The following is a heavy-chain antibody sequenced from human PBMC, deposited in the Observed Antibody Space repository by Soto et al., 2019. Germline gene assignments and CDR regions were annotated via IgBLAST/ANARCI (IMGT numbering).Heavy chain of an antibody. V-gene: IGHV4-28*01. Sequence: SETLSLTCAVSGYSISSSNWWGWIRQPPGKGLEWIGYIYYSGTTYYNPSLKSRVTMSVDTSKNQFSLRLNSVTAVDTAVYYCTITRGDPQLHDLDYWAQGTLVTVSS. CDR3: TITRGDPQLHDLDY. CDR2: IYYSGTT. J-gene: IGHJ4*02. CDR1: GYSISSSNW. D-gene: IGHD6-6*01.